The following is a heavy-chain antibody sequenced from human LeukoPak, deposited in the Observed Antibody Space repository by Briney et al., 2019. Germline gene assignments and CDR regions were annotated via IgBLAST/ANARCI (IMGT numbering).Heavy chain of an antibody. J-gene: IGHJ6*03. CDR1: GYSISSGYY. Sequence: SETLSLTCTVSGYSISSGYYWGWIRQPPGKGLEWIGSIYHSGSTYYNPSLQRRVSISVDKSKNQFSLILNSVTDTDTARYYCARESKGSSYFYYYMDVWGKGTTVTVSS. D-gene: IGHD3-3*01. CDR2: IYHSGST. CDR3: ARESKGSSYFYYYMDV. V-gene: IGHV4-38-2*02.